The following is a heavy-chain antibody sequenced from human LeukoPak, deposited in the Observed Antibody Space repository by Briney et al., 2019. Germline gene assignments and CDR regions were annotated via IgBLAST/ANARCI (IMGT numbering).Heavy chain of an antibody. Sequence: GGSLRLSCAASGFTVSSNYMSWVRQAPGKGLEWVSVIYSGGSTYYADSVKGRFTISRDNSKNTLYLQMNSLRAEDTAVYYCAVPPFHSNGLRFWGQGTLITVSS. J-gene: IGHJ4*02. D-gene: IGHD4-11*01. CDR1: GFTVSSNY. CDR2: IYSGGST. V-gene: IGHV3-53*01. CDR3: AVPPFHSNGLRF.